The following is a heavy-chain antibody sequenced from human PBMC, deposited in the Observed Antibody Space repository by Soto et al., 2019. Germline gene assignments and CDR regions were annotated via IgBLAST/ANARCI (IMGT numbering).Heavy chain of an antibody. CDR1: GFTFSSYA. CDR2: ISGSGGST. J-gene: IGHJ1*01. CDR3: AKDPQRERWFSNYYFQH. D-gene: IGHD3-10*01. V-gene: IGHV3-23*01. Sequence: PGGSLRLSCAASGFTFSSYAMSWVRQAPGKGLEWVSAISGSGGSTYYADSVKGRFTISRDNSKNTLYLQMNSLRAEDTAVYYCAKDPQRERWFSNYYFQHWGQGTLVTVSS.